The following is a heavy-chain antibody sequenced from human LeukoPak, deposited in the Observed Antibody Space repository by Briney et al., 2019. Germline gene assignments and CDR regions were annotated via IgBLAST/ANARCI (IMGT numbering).Heavy chain of an antibody. CDR3: SKTMYYFGSSGYYYFQD. CDR1: GFTFSSYA. J-gene: IGHJ1*01. CDR2: ICGGGGST. Sequence: GGSLRLSCAASGFTFSSYAMSWVRQAPGKGLEWVAGICGGGGSTYYADSVKGRFTISRDNSKNTLSLQMNGLRADDTAIYYCSKTMYYFGSSGYYYFQDWGQGTLVTVSS. D-gene: IGHD3-22*01. V-gene: IGHV3-23*01.